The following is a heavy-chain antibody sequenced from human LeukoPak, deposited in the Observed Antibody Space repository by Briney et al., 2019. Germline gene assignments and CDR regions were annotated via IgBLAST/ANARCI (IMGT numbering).Heavy chain of an antibody. CDR3: ASGLDSSSWYYFDY. CDR1: GDTFIPYT. CDR2: INPSGGST. Sequence: ASVKVSCKASGDTFIPYTFSWVRQAPGQGLEWMGIINPSGGSTSYAQRFQGRVTMTRDTSTSTVYMELSSLRSEDTAVYYCASGLDSSSWYYFDYWGQGTLVTVSS. D-gene: IGHD6-13*01. J-gene: IGHJ4*02. V-gene: IGHV1-46*01.